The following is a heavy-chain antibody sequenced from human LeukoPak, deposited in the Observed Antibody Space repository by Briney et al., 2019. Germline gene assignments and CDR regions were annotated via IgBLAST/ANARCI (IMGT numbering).Heavy chain of an antibody. CDR2: IYYSGST. J-gene: IGHJ4*02. CDR1: GGSISSGGYY. V-gene: IGHV4-31*03. CDR3: AREEQRDYYDSSGYYFDY. Sequence: KTSQTLSLTCTVSGGSISSGGYYWSWIRQHPGKGLEWIGYIYYSGSTYYNPSLKSRVSISVDTSKNQFSLKLSSVTAADTAVYYCAREEQRDYYDSSGYYFDYWGQGTLVTVSS. D-gene: IGHD3-22*01.